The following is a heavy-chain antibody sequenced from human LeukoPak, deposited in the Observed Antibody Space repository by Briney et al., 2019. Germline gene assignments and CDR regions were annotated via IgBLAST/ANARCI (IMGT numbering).Heavy chain of an antibody. Sequence: PGGSLRLSCAASGFAFSTYSMNWVRQAPGKGLEWISYISAGSSAIYYADSVKGRFTISRDNAKNSLYLQMNSLRDEDTAVYYCARRTHSGNYPWDYWGQGTLVTVSS. CDR2: ISAGSSAI. V-gene: IGHV3-48*02. J-gene: IGHJ4*02. CDR1: GFAFSTYS. D-gene: IGHD1-26*01. CDR3: ARRTHSGNYPWDY.